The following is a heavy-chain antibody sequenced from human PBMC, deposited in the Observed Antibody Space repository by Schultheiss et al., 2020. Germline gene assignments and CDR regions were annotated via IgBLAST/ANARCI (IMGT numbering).Heavy chain of an antibody. D-gene: IGHD5-18*01. CDR2: INHSGST. CDR1: GGSFSGYY. J-gene: IGHJ4*02. Sequence: SETLSLTCAVYGGSFSGYYWSWIRQPPGKGLEWIGEINHSGSTNYNPSLKSRVTISVDTSKNQFSLKLSSVTAADTAVYYCARDEEQLWFNYWGQGTLVTVSS. CDR3: ARDEEQLWFNY. V-gene: IGHV4-34*09.